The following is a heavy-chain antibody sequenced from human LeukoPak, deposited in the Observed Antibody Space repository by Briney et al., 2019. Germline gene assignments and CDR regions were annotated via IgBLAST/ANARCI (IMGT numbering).Heavy chain of an antibody. CDR3: ARGGSYYDSSGYSYYGMDV. CDR1: GGSFSGCY. CDR2: INHSGST. D-gene: IGHD3-22*01. V-gene: IGHV4-34*01. J-gene: IGHJ6*02. Sequence: SETLSLTCAVYGGSFSGCYWSWIRQPPGKGLEWIGEINHSGSTNYNPSLKSRVTISVDTSKNQFSLKLSSVTAADTAVYYCARGGSYYDSSGYSYYGMDVWGQGTTVTVSS.